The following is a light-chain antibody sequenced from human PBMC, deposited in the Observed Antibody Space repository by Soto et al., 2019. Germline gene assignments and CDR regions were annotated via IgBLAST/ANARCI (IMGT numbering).Light chain of an antibody. CDR1: QSIDKF. Sequence: DIRMTQSPPSLATFVGERVTITCRASQSIDKFLNWYQQKPGKAPKLVIYAATALQGGVPSRFSGSGSGTDFTLTISSLQSEDFATYYCQQSYGTPKTFGQGTKLEIK. V-gene: IGKV1-39*01. CDR2: AAT. CDR3: QQSYGTPKT. J-gene: IGKJ2*01.